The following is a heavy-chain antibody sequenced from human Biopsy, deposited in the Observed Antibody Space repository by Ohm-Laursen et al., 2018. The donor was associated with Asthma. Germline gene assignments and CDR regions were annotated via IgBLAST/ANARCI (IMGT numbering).Heavy chain of an antibody. CDR2: IYSGGTS. J-gene: IGHJ4*02. D-gene: IGHD6-19*01. CDR3: ARGDSSGWSHYYFDY. Sequence: SLRLSCTASGFAVSRDYMFWVRQAPGKGLEWVSVIYSGGTSHTADSMRGRFTISRDYSKNTLYLQMHSLRAEDTAVYYCARGDSSGWSHYYFDYWGQGTLVTVSS. V-gene: IGHV3-53*01. CDR1: GFAVSRDY.